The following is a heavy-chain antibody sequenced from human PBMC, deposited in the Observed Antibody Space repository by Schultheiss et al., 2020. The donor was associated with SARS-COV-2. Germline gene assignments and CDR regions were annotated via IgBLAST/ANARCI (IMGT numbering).Heavy chain of an antibody. CDR2: ISGSGGST. D-gene: IGHD3-22*01. J-gene: IGHJ4*02. CDR1: GFTFSSYS. V-gene: IGHV3-23*01. CDR3: AKGYYYDSSGYTDY. Sequence: GGSLRLSCAASGFTFSSYSMNWVRQAPGKGLEWVSAISGSGGSTYYADSVKGRFTISRDNSKNTLYLQMNSLRAEDTAVYYCAKGYYYDSSGYTDYWGQGTLVTVSS.